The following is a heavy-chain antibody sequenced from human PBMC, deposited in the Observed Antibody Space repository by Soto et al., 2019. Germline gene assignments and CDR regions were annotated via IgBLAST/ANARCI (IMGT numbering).Heavy chain of an antibody. D-gene: IGHD1-26*01. V-gene: IGHV3-20*04. CDR3: ARGSGSYPAQYFQY. CDR2: INWNGDGA. Sequence: EVQLVESGGGVIRPGGSLRLSCAASGLGFDDYGMSWVRQVPGMGLEWVSSINWNGDGAIYADSVRGRFTISRDNAKNSLYLRMDSLRAEDTAFYYCARGSGSYPAQYFQYLGQGTLVTVSS. CDR1: GLGFDDYG. J-gene: IGHJ1*01.